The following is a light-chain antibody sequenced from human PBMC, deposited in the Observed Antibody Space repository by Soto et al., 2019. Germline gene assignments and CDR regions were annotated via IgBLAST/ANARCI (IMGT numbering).Light chain of an antibody. CDR3: CSYTSDLTPYV. Sequence: QSARTQPASVSGSPGQSITISCTGTSSDIGGHDDVSWYQQHPGKVPKLLIYGVTDRPSGVSNRFSGSKSGNVASLTISGLQAEDEADYYCCSYTSDLTPYVFGTGTKVTVL. CDR2: GVT. V-gene: IGLV2-14*03. J-gene: IGLJ1*01. CDR1: SSDIGGHDD.